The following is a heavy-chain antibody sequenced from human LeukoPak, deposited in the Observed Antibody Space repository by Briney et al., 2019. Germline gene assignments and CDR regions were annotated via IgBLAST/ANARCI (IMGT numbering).Heavy chain of an antibody. V-gene: IGHV4-59*08. Sequence: PSETLSLTCTVSGGSISSYYWSWIRQPPGKGLEWIGYIYYSGSTNYNPSLKSRVNISVDTSKNQFSLKLSSVTAADTAVYYCARQPLTFGGVIAHPFDYWGQGTLVTVSS. D-gene: IGHD3-16*02. CDR2: IYYSGST. J-gene: IGHJ4*02. CDR1: GGSISSYY. CDR3: ARQPLTFGGVIAHPFDY.